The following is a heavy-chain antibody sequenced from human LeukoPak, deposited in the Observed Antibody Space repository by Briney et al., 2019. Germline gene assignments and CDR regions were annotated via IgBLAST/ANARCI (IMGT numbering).Heavy chain of an antibody. D-gene: IGHD5-24*01. Sequence: GGSLRLSCAASGFTFRSYSMNWVRQAPGKGLEGVSSISSSSSYIYYADSVKGRFTISRDNAKNSLYLQVNRLRAEDTAVYYCARTRDGYNWDWGQGPLVTVSP. CDR2: ISSSSSYI. CDR1: GFTFRSYS. V-gene: IGHV3-21*01. CDR3: ARTRDGYNWD. J-gene: IGHJ4*02.